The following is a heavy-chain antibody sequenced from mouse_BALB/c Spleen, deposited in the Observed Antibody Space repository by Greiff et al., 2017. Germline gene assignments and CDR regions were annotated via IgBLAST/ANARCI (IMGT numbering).Heavy chain of an antibody. CDR2: ISSGSSTI. D-gene: IGHD2-3*01. CDR3: AREGTDGGFDD. V-gene: IGHV5-17*02. J-gene: IGHJ1*01. Sequence: EVKLMESGGGLVQPGGSRKLSCAASGFTFSSFGMHWVRQAPEKGLEWVAYISSGSSTIYYADTVKGRFTITRDNPKNTLFLQMTSLRSEDTAMYYCAREGTDGGFDDWGEGTTVTVSA. CDR1: GFTFSSFG.